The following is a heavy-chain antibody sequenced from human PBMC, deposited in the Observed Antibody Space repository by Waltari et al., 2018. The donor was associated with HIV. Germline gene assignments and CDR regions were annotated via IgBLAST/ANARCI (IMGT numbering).Heavy chain of an antibody. CDR1: GGSISSSRYY. D-gene: IGHD1-26*01. CDR2: ISYSWTT. CDR3: ARQTTPPTTLIDY. V-gene: IGHV4-39*01. J-gene: IGHJ4*02. Sequence: QLQLPESGPGLVKPSETLSLTCSVSGGSISSSRYYGGWIRQPPGKGLEWIGSISYSWTTYYNPSLKSRVTISVDTSKNQFSLKLSSVTAADTAVYYCARQTTPPTTLIDYWGQGTLVTVSS.